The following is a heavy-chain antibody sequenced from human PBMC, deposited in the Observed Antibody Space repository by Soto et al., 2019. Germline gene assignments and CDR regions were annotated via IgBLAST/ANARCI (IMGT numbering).Heavy chain of an antibody. V-gene: IGHV1-2*02. CDR2: INLNSGGT. Sequence: QAQLVQSGADMKKPGASVRVSCKASGYSFTGYFTQWVRQAPGQGLEWMGWINLNSGGTNYAQKFQGRVTMTRDTSISTAYMELSRLRSDDTAVYYCARGGDTAMVYHGMDVWGQGTTVTVSS. CDR3: ARGGDTAMVYHGMDV. D-gene: IGHD5-18*01. J-gene: IGHJ6*02. CDR1: GYSFTGYF.